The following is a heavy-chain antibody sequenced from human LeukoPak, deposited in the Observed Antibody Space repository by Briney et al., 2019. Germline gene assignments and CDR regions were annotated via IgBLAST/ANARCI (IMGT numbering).Heavy chain of an antibody. Sequence: PGGSLRLSCAASGFTFSSYSMNWVRQAPGKGLEWVSYISNSSSTIYYADSVKGRFTISRDNAKNSLYLQMNSLRAEDTAVYYCAREGLNYDILTGYFPDYWGQGTLVTVSS. CDR3: AREGLNYDILTGYFPDY. CDR2: ISNSSSTI. CDR1: GFTFSSYS. J-gene: IGHJ4*02. V-gene: IGHV3-48*01. D-gene: IGHD3-9*01.